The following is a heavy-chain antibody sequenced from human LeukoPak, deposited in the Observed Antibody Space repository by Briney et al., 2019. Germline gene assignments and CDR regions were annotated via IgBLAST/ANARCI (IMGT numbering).Heavy chain of an antibody. CDR3: ARSRVRGVIKGYYGMDV. V-gene: IGHV4-59*08. CDR1: GGSISSYY. D-gene: IGHD3-10*01. Sequence: PSETLSLTCTVSGGSISSYYWSWIRQPPGKGLEWIGYIYYSGSTNYNPSLKSRVTISVDTSKNQFSLKLSSVTAADTAVYYCARSRVRGVIKGYYGMDVWGQGTTVTVSS. CDR2: IYYSGST. J-gene: IGHJ6*02.